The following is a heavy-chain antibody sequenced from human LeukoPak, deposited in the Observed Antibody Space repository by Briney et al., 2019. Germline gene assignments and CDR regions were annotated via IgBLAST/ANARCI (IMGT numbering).Heavy chain of an antibody. Sequence: GGSLRLSCAASGFTFSGYWMQWVRQAPGKGLVWVSRVNRDGSSTSYEDAVKGRFTISRDNAKNTLYLQMNSLRAEDTAVYYCARAVVVVAATHFDYWGQGTLVTVSS. CDR1: GFTFSGYW. V-gene: IGHV3-74*01. CDR2: VNRDGSST. D-gene: IGHD2-15*01. J-gene: IGHJ4*02. CDR3: ARAVVVVAATHFDY.